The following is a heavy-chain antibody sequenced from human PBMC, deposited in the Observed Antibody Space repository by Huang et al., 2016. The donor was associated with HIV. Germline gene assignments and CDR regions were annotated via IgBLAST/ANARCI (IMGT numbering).Heavy chain of an antibody. D-gene: IGHD3-10*01. J-gene: IGHJ5*02. V-gene: IGHV4-39*01. CDR2: IYYSGRT. CDR1: GGSISSSSYY. Sequence: QLQLQESGPGLVKPSETLSLTCTVSGGSISSSSYYWGWIRQPPGKGLEWIGSIYYSGRTYSNPSLKSRVTISVDTAKNQFALKLSSVTAADTAVYYCARSRGARLWFGELTSGFDPWGQGTLVTVSS. CDR3: ARSRGARLWFGELTSGFDP.